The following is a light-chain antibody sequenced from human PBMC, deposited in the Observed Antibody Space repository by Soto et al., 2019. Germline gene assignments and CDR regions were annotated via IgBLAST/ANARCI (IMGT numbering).Light chain of an antibody. J-gene: IGLJ1*01. CDR1: NSDVGGFNY. Sequence: QSALTQPASVSGSPGQSITISCSGTNSDVGGFNYVSWFQQHPGQAPKVLIYQVSYRPSGVSDRFSGSKSGNTASLTISGLQAEDEADYYCSSYTSSTNPYVFGTGTKLTVL. CDR3: SSYTSSTNPYV. V-gene: IGLV2-14*01. CDR2: QVS.